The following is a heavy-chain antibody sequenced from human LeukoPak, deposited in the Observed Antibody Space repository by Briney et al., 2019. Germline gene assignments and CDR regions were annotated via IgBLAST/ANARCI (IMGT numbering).Heavy chain of an antibody. Sequence: ASVKVSCKASGYTXTSYGISWVRQAPGQGLDWMGWISAYNGNTNYAQKLQGRVTMITDTSTSTAYMELRSLRSDDTAVYSCARDGNYVWGSYPLDYWGQGTLVTVSS. CDR2: ISAYNGNT. CDR3: ARDGNYVWGSYPLDY. D-gene: IGHD3-16*02. J-gene: IGHJ4*02. V-gene: IGHV1-18*01. CDR1: GYTXTSYG.